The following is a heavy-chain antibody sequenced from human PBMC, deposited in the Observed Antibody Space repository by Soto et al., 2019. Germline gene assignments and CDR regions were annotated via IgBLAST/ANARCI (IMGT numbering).Heavy chain of an antibody. J-gene: IGHJ5*02. V-gene: IGHV4-59*08. CDR1: GGSISSYY. D-gene: IGHD6-19*01. CDR3: ACIAVAEAVGYWFDP. Sequence: SETLSLTCTVSGGSISSYYWSWIRQPPGKGLEWIGYIYYSGSTNYNPSLKSRVTISVDTSKNQFSLKLSAVTAADTAVYYCACIAVAEAVGYWFDPRGQETLVTVSP. CDR2: IYYSGST.